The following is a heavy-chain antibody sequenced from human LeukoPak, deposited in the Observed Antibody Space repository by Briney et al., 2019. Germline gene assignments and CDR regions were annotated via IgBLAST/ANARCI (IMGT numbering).Heavy chain of an antibody. J-gene: IGHJ4*02. Sequence: SETLSLTCAVYGGSFSGYYWSWIRQPPGKGLEWIGEINHSGSTNYNPSLKSRVTISVDTSKNQFSLKLSSVTAADTAVYYCAISRFSSGWYRRDYWGQGTLVTVSS. CDR1: GGSFSGYY. V-gene: IGHV4-34*01. CDR2: INHSGST. CDR3: AISRFSSGWYRRDY. D-gene: IGHD6-19*01.